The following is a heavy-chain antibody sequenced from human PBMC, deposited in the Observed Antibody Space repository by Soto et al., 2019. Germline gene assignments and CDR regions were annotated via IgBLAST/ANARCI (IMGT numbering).Heavy chain of an antibody. CDR1: GFTFSNNW. V-gene: IGHV3-74*01. CDR2: VNRDGSYT. Sequence: EVQLVESGGDLVQPGGSLRLSCAASGFTFSNNWMHWVRQAPGKGLVWVSRVNRDGSYTNYADSVKGRFTISRDNAKNTLYLQMNTLRAEDTGVYYCARDHTFPGYQYGMDVWGQGTTLTVSS. D-gene: IGHD2-2*01. CDR3: ARDHTFPGYQYGMDV. J-gene: IGHJ6*02.